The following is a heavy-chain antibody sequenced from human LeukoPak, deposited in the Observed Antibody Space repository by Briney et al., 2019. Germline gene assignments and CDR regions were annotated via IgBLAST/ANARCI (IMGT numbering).Heavy chain of an antibody. CDR2: IDYRGST. V-gene: IGHV4-59*08. D-gene: IGHD3-10*01. CDR3: ARHYGP. CDR1: GGSISNYY. J-gene: IGHJ5*02. Sequence: NPSETLSLTCTVSGGSISNYYWSWIRQPPGKGLEWIAYIDYRGSTTYNPSLKSRVTISVDTSRNQFSLKLSSVTAADTAVYYCARHYGPWGQGTLVTVSS.